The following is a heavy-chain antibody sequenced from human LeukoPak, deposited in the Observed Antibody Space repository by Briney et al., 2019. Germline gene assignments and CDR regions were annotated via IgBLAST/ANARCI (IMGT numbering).Heavy chain of an antibody. CDR1: GFTFSHYW. Sequence: GGSLRLSCAASGFTFSHYWMTWVRQAPGGGLEWVANIKQDGSEKYYVDSMKGRFTISRDNAKNSLYLQMNSLRAEDTAVYYCAELGITMIGGVWGKGTTVTISS. J-gene: IGHJ6*04. V-gene: IGHV3-7*01. CDR3: AELGITMIGGV. D-gene: IGHD3-10*02. CDR2: IKQDGSEK.